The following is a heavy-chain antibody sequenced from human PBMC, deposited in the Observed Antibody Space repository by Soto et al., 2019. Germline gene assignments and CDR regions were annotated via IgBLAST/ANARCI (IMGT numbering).Heavy chain of an antibody. CDR2: NYYSGIT. Sequence: QVQLQESGPGLVKPSQTLSLTCTVSGGSISSGGYYWTWIRQHPGKGLEWIGYNYYSGITYYNPSLTSRVTIALVTSKNPFSLKLSSVTAADTAVYYCARGSSIAGLYYGMDVWGQGTTVTVSS. D-gene: IGHD6-6*01. CDR1: GGSISSGGYY. V-gene: IGHV4-31*03. J-gene: IGHJ6*02. CDR3: ARGSSIAGLYYGMDV.